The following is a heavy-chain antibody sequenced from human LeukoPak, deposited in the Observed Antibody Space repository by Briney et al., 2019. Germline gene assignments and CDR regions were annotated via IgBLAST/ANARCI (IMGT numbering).Heavy chain of an antibody. CDR2: VSGSGDGT. CDR3: AKGEGAGQVDWFDP. J-gene: IGHJ5*02. D-gene: IGHD1-26*01. CDR1: GFTFRNYA. V-gene: IGHV3-23*01. Sequence: GGSLRLSCAASGFTFRNYAMMWVRLAPGKGPEWVSTVSGSGDGTYYADSVKGRFTISRDNSKNTLYLQMNSLRGEDTAVYYCAKGEGAGQVDWFDPWGQGTLVTVSS.